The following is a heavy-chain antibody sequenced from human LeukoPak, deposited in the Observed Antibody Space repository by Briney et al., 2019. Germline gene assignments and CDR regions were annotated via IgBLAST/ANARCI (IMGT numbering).Heavy chain of an antibody. Sequence: SETLSLTCTVSGGSISSGGYYWSWIRQHPGKGLEWIGYIYYSGSTYYNPSLKSRATISVDTSKNQFSLKLSSVTAADTAVYYCARSHIAAAGSLDYWGQGTLVTVSS. CDR1: GGSISSGGYY. J-gene: IGHJ4*02. CDR3: ARSHIAAAGSLDY. CDR2: IYYSGST. V-gene: IGHV4-31*03. D-gene: IGHD6-13*01.